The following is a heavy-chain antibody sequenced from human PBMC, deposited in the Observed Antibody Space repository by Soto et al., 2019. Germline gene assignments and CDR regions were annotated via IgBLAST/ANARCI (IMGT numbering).Heavy chain of an antibody. CDR3: AKVRLVLLWFGPIDY. D-gene: IGHD3-10*01. CDR1: GFTFSSYA. J-gene: IGHJ4*02. Sequence: GGSLRLSCAASGFTFSSYAMSWVRQAPGKGLEWVSAISGSGGSTYYADSVKGRFTISRDNSKNTLYLQMNSLRAEDTAVYYCAKVRLVLLWFGPIDYWGKGTLVTVSS. V-gene: IGHV3-23*01. CDR2: ISGSGGST.